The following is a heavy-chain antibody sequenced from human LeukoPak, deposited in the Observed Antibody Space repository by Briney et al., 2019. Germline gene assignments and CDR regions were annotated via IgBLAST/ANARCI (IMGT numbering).Heavy chain of an antibody. Sequence: GGSLRLSCAASGFTVSSNYMSWVRQAPGKGLEWVSLIYSDDNTYYADSVKGRFTISRDNAKNSLYLQMNSPRDEDTAVYYCARDEGRVRGAIGPDYWGQGTLVTVSS. D-gene: IGHD3-10*01. CDR2: IYSDDNT. CDR3: ARDEGRVRGAIGPDY. CDR1: GFTVSSNY. J-gene: IGHJ4*02. V-gene: IGHV3-53*01.